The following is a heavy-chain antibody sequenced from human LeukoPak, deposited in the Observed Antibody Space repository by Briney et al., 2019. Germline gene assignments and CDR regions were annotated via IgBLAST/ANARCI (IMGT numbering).Heavy chain of an antibody. Sequence: LRLSCAASGFTFSSYAMHWVRQAPGKGLEWIGSIYYSGTTYYNPSLKSRVTISVDTSKNQFSLKLSSVTAADTAVYCCARVRRIGASLGWFDPWGQGTLVTVSS. CDR1: GFTFSSYA. J-gene: IGHJ5*02. CDR2: IYYSGTT. V-gene: IGHV4-39*07. D-gene: IGHD5-12*01. CDR3: ARVRRIGASLGWFDP.